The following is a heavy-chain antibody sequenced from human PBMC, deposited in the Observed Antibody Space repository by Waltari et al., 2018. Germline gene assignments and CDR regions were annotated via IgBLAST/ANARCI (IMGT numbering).Heavy chain of an antibody. V-gene: IGHV7-4-1*02. CDR1: GYTFTSYA. Sequence: QVQLVQSGSELKKPGASVKVSCKASGYTFTSYAMNWVRQAPGQGLEWMGWINTNTGNPTDAHGVTGRFVFSLDTSVSTAYLQISSLKAEDTAVYYCARDLERSYYYDSSGSLFDYWGQGTLVTVSS. J-gene: IGHJ4*02. CDR3: ARDLERSYYYDSSGSLFDY. D-gene: IGHD3-22*01. CDR2: INTNTGNP.